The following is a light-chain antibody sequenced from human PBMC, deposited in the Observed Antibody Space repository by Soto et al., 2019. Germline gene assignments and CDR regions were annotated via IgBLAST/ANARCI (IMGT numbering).Light chain of an antibody. J-gene: IGLJ2*01. CDR3: CSYAGSYTVV. CDR1: SSDVGGYNY. V-gene: IGLV2-11*01. Sequence: SALTQPRSVSGSPGQSVTISCTGTSSDVGGYNYVSWYQHHPGKAPKLMIYDVSKRPSGVPDRFSGSKSGKTASLTISGLQAEDEADYYCCSYAGSYTVVFGGGTKLTVL. CDR2: DVS.